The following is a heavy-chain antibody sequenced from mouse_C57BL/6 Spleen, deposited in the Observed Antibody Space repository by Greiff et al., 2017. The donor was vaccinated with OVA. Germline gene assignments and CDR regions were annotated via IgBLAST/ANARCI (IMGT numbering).Heavy chain of an antibody. Sequence: QVQLQQSGAELVRPGTSVKVSCKASGYAFTNYLIEWVKQRPGQGLEWIGVINPGSGGTNYNEKFKGKATLTADKSSSTAYMQLSILTSEDSAVYFCARERGSGYYFDYWGQGTTLTVSS. CDR1: GYAFTNYL. CDR2: INPGSGGT. V-gene: IGHV1-54*01. J-gene: IGHJ2*01. D-gene: IGHD3-1*01. CDR3: ARERGSGYYFDY.